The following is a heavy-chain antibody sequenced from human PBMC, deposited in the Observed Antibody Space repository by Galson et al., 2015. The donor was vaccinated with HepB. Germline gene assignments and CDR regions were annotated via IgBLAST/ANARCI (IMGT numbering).Heavy chain of an antibody. D-gene: IGHD1-26*01. CDR3: ARGSRGGSYYFNLDFDY. V-gene: IGHV3-13*05. CDR1: GFTFSSYD. J-gene: IGHJ4*02. CDR2: IGTAGDP. Sequence: SLRLSCAASGFTFSSYDTHWVRQATGKGLEWVSAIGTAGDPYYPGSVKGRFTISRENAKNSLYLQMNSLRAGDTAVYYCARGSRGGSYYFNLDFDYWGQGTLVTVSS.